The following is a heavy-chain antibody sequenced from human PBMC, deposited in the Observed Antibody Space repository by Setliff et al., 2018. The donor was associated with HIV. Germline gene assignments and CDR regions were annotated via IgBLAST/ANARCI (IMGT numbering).Heavy chain of an antibody. D-gene: IGHD6-6*01. J-gene: IGHJ4*02. CDR3: ARDEHKNTEAAPGY. CDR1: GYTFTSFY. Sequence: ASVKVSCKASGYTFTSFYLHWVRQAPGQGLEWMGWISPNNGDTNIPQTFQGRVTMTRDTSINTAYMEFSSLRSDDTAVYYCARDEHKNTEAAPGYWGQGTLVTVSS. V-gene: IGHV1-2*02. CDR2: ISPNNGDT.